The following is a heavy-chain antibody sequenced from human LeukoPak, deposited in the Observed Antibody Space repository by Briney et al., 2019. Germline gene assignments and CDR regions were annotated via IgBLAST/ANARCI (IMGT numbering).Heavy chain of an antibody. J-gene: IGHJ5*02. V-gene: IGHV3-21*01. D-gene: IGHD6-19*01. CDR1: GFTFSSYS. Sequence: PGGSLRLSCAASGFTFSSYSMNWVRQAPGKGLEWVSSISSSSSYIYYADSVKGRFTISRDYAKNSLYLQMNSLRAEDTAVYYCARSDSSGWYPEYDPWGQGTLVTVSS. CDR2: ISSSSSYI. CDR3: ARSDSSGWYPEYDP.